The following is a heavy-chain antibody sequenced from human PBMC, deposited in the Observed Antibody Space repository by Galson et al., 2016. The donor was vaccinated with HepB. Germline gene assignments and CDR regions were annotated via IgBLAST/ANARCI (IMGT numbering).Heavy chain of an antibody. J-gene: IGHJ4*02. V-gene: IGHV3-23*01. CDR3: AKDLDSSGLYEGVY. CDR1: GFTFSSYA. D-gene: IGHD6-19*01. Sequence: SLRLSCAASGFTFSSYAMNWVRQAPGKGLEWVATFSLFGDNTHYADSVKGRFTVSRDNSKSTFYLHMHSLRVEDTAIYHCAKDLDSSGLYEGVYWGQGTLVTVSS. CDR2: FSLFGDNT.